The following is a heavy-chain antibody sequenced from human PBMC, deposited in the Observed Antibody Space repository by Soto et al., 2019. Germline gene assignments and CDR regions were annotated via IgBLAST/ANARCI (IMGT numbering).Heavy chain of an antibody. J-gene: IGHJ6*02. V-gene: IGHV3-23*01. CDR2: ISGSGDYT. CDR3: AKGLAVAGPYYDGMDV. CDR1: GFTFSSYA. D-gene: IGHD6-19*01. Sequence: GGSLRLSCAASGFTFSSYAMTWVRQAPGKGLEWVSSISGSGDYTYYADSVKGRFTISRDNSKNTLYLQMNSLRAEDTAVYYCAKGLAVAGPYYDGMDVWGQGTTVTVSS.